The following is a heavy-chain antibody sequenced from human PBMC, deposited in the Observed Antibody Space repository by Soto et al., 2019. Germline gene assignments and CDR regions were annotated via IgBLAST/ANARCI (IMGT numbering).Heavy chain of an antibody. Sequence: QVHLVQSGTEVKKAGASVKVSCKASGYTFSDYILQWVRQAPGQGLEWMGGINPNGGGTEFAQKFQDRITLTMDKSTTTVFMELIRLNSDDTAIYFCARARSRQSDGDNWGQGTLVSVSS. J-gene: IGHJ4*01. CDR3: ARARSRQSDGDN. CDR2: INPNGGGT. D-gene: IGHD2-21*01. CDR1: GYTFSDYI. V-gene: IGHV1-2*02.